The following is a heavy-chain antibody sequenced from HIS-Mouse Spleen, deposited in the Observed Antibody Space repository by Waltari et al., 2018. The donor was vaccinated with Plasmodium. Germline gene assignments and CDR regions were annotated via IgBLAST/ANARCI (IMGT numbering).Heavy chain of an antibody. Sequence: QVQLQQWGAGLLKPSETLSLTCAVYGGSFSGYYWSWIRQPPGKGLEWIGEINHSGSTTYNPSLKRRFTIYGETSKNQFSLKLSSVTAADTAVYYCARVTSAGVYWYFDLWGRGTLVTVSS. CDR3: ARVTSAGVYWYFDL. J-gene: IGHJ2*01. CDR1: GGSFSGYY. CDR2: INHSGST. D-gene: IGHD3-3*01. V-gene: IGHV4-34*01.